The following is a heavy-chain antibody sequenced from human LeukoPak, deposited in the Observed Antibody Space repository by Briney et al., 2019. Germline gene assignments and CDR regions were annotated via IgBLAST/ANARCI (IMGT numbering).Heavy chain of an antibody. CDR1: GGSISSSSYY. V-gene: IGHV4-39*01. CDR3: ARYYYGSGQTTVWYFDL. CDR2: MYYSGST. D-gene: IGHD3-10*01. J-gene: IGHJ2*01. Sequence: SETLSLTCTVSGGSISSSSYYWGWIRQPQGKGLEWIGSMYYSGSTYYNQSIKSRFTITVDTGKNKFSLKLSSVTAADTAVYYCARYYYGSGQTTVWYFDLWGRGTLVTVSS.